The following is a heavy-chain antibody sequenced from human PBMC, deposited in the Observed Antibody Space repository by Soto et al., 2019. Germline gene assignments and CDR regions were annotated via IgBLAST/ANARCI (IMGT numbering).Heavy chain of an antibody. V-gene: IGHV4-34*01. CDR1: GGSFSGYY. CDR3: AGTYYYDSSGFWPL. Sequence: LSLTCAVYGGSFSGYYFSWIRQPPGKGLEWIGEINHSGSTNYNPSLKSRVTISVDTSKNQFSLKLSSVTAADTAVYYCAGTYYYDSSGFWPLWGQGTLVTVSS. CDR2: INHSGST. J-gene: IGHJ4*02. D-gene: IGHD3-22*01.